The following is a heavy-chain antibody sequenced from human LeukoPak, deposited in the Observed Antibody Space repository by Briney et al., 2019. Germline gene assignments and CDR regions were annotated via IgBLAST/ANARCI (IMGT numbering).Heavy chain of an antibody. CDR1: GYTFIGHY. D-gene: IGHD3-10*01. J-gene: IGHJ4*02. Sequence: ASVKVSCKASGYTFIGHYMHWVRQVPGQGLEWMGRINPNSGGTNFAQNFRGRVTMTTDTSITTAYMELSGLRSDDTAVYYCARAYYYAGADYAFDSWSQGTLVAVSS. V-gene: IGHV1-2*06. CDR2: INPNSGGT. CDR3: ARAYYYAGADYAFDS.